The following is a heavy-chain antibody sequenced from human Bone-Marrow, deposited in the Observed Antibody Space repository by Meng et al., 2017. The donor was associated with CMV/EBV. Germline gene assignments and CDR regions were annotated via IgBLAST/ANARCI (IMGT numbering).Heavy chain of an antibody. CDR3: APGFRSWSGSYSS. V-gene: IGHV4-34*01. J-gene: IGHJ4*02. D-gene: IGHD1-26*01. CDR2: ITHSGST. Sequence: QGHLQQWGAGLLKPSETLSLTCGVYGAPFSGYWSWVRQPPGKGLEWIGEITHSGSTNYNVSLKSRVTISIDTSKNQFSLKLSSVTATDTAVYYCAPGFRSWSGSYSSWGQGTLVTVFS. CDR1: GAPFSGY.